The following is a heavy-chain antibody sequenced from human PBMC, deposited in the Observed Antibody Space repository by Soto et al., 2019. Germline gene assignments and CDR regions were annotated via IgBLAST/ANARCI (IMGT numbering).Heavy chain of an antibody. D-gene: IGHD6-6*01. CDR1: GFTLSRQD. CDR2: LSYDGIAH. CDR3: LRGGWYGSSSPCAR. Sequence: QEQLVESGGDVVQPGGSLRLSCAASGFTLSRQDMHWVRQAPGKWLERVAVLSYDGIAHYYADSVKGRFTISRDNSKNTLYLQMNSLRVEATALYYCLRGGWYGSSSPCARWGQGTLVTVSS. V-gene: IGHV3-30*03. J-gene: IGHJ4*02.